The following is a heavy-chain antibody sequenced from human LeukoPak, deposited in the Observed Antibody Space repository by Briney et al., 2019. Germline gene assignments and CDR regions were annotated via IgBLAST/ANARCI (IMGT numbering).Heavy chain of an antibody. Sequence: PSETLSLTCAVYGGSFSGYYWSWIRRPPGKGLEWIGEINHSGSTNYNPSLKSRVTISVDTSKNQFSLKLSSVTAADTAVYYCARGPLPYYYYYYMDVWGKGTTVTVSS. V-gene: IGHV4-34*01. CDR1: GGSFSGYY. CDR3: ARGPLPYYYYYYMDV. J-gene: IGHJ6*03. CDR2: INHSGST. D-gene: IGHD2-2*01.